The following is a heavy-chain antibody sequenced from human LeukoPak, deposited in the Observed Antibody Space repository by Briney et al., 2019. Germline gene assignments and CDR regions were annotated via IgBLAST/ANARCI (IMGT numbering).Heavy chain of an antibody. CDR1: GFTFSNAW. CDR3: AKDGDYYDSSGSNTFDY. Sequence: GSLRLSCAASGFTFSNAWMNWVRQAPGKGLEWVAFIRYDGSNKYYADSVKGRFTISRDNSKNTLYLQMNSLRAEDTAVYYCAKDGDYYDSSGSNTFDYWGQGTLVTVSS. J-gene: IGHJ4*02. CDR2: IRYDGSNK. D-gene: IGHD3-22*01. V-gene: IGHV3-30*02.